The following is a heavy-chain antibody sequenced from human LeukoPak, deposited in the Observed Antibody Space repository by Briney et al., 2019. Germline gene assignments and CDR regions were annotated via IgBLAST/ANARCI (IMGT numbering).Heavy chain of an antibody. CDR2: INPNSGGT. CDR1: GYTFTGYY. V-gene: IGHV1-2*02. D-gene: IGHD3-22*01. Sequence: ASVKVSCKASGYTFTGYYMHWVRQAPGQGLEWMGWINPNSGGTNYAQKFQGRVTMTRDTSISTAYMELSRLRSDDTAVYYCAREFGDSSENAFDIWGQGTMVTVSS. CDR3: AREFGDSSENAFDI. J-gene: IGHJ3*02.